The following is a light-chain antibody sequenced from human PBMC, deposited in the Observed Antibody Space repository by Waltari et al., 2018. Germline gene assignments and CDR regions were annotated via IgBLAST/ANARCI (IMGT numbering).Light chain of an antibody. V-gene: IGLV2-11*01. J-gene: IGLJ3*02. CDR1: TTDLGRYNY. CDR2: YVT. CDR3: CSYAGSYTWV. Sequence: YALTPPRSVSGSPGQSVTISCTGTTTDLGRYNYISWYQQHPGKAPKLIILYVTKRPSGVPDRLSGSKSGNTASLTISGLRAEDEAEYYCCSYAGSYTWVFGGGTKLTVV.